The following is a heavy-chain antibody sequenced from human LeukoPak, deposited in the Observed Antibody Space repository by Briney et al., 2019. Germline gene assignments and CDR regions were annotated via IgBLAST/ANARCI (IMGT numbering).Heavy chain of an antibody. CDR1: GGTFSSYA. CDR2: IIPILGIA. Sequence: ASVKVSCKASGGTFSSYAISWVRQAPGQGLEWMGRIIPILGIANYAQKLQGRVTITADKSTSTAYMELSSLRSEDTAVYYCARGQAMVDYWGQGTLVTVSS. J-gene: IGHJ4*02. D-gene: IGHD5-18*01. CDR3: ARGQAMVDY. V-gene: IGHV1-69*04.